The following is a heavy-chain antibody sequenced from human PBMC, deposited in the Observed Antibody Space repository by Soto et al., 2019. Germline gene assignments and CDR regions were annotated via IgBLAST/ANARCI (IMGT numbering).Heavy chain of an antibody. D-gene: IGHD1-26*01. J-gene: IGHJ3*02. CDR1: GGTFSSYA. Sequence: SVKVSCKASGGTFSSYAISWVRQAPGQGLEWMGGIIPIFGTANYAQKFQGRVTITADKSKSTAYMELSSLRSEDTAVYYCARRGTISGSYAAFDIWGQGTMVNVSS. V-gene: IGHV1-69*06. CDR3: ARRGTISGSYAAFDI. CDR2: IIPIFGTA.